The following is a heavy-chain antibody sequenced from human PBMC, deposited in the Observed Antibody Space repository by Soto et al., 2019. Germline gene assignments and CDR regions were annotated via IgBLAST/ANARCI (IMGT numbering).Heavy chain of an antibody. J-gene: IGHJ4*02. CDR1: GYTFISYA. Sequence: QVQLVQSGAEVKKPGASVKVSCKASGYTFISYAMNWVRQAPGQRLEWMGWINAGNGNTKYSQKFQGRVTITRDTSASTGYMELSSLRSEDTAVYYCARDPGYGYGYNWGQGTLVTVSS. V-gene: IGHV1-3*01. CDR3: ARDPGYGYGYN. CDR2: INAGNGNT. D-gene: IGHD5-18*01.